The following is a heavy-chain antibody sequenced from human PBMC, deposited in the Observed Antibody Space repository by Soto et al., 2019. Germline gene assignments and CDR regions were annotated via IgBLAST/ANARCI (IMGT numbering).Heavy chain of an antibody. CDR1: GASISSGVYY. CDR3: ARHCSGGTCYSYYFEY. J-gene: IGHJ4*02. Sequence: QVQLQESGPGLVKPSQTLSLTCTVSGASISSGVYYWSWIRQHPGKGLEWIGYISYSGSTYYNPSLQSRVTISVDKSQNQFSLKLSSVTAADTAVYYCARHCSGGTCYSYYFEYWGQGTLVTVSS. CDR2: ISYSGST. V-gene: IGHV4-31*03. D-gene: IGHD2-15*01.